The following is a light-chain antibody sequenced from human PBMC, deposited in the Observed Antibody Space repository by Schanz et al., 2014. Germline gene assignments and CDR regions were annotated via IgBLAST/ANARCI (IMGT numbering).Light chain of an antibody. CDR1: NSNIGSNL. CDR3: AAWDDSLNGYV. CDR2: NNN. Sequence: QSVLTQPPSASGTPGQRVTISCSGSNSNIGSNLVTWYQQLPGTAPKLLIHNNNQRPSGVPDRFSGSKSGTSASLAISGLQSEDEADYYCAAWDDSLNGYVFGTGTKLTVL. V-gene: IGLV1-44*01. J-gene: IGLJ1*01.